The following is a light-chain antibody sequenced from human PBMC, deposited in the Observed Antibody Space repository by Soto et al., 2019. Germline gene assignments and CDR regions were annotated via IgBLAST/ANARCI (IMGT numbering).Light chain of an antibody. CDR3: QQDNNWPLT. J-gene: IGKJ4*01. Sequence: DIVLTQSPATLSVSPGGRATLSCRASQTVSKNLAWYQQKPGQPPRLLIFDASTRASGIPGRFSGSGSDTEFTLTINSLQSEDFAVYYCQQDNNWPLTFGGGTKVDI. V-gene: IGKV3D-15*01. CDR2: DAS. CDR1: QTVSKN.